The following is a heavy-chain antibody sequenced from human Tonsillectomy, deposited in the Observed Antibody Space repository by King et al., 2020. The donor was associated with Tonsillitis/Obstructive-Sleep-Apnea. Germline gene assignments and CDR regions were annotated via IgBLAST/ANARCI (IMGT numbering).Heavy chain of an antibody. Sequence: QLVQSGAEVKKPGSSVKVSCKASGGTFSSYAISWVRQAPGQGLEWMGGFIPIFGTANYAQKFQGRITITADESTSTAYMGLSSLRSEDTAVYYCARLYYDFWSGYAPTFDAFDIWGQGTMVTVSS. J-gene: IGHJ3*02. V-gene: IGHV1-69*01. CDR2: FIPIFGTA. CDR1: GGTFSSYA. D-gene: IGHD3-3*01. CDR3: ARLYYDFWSGYAPTFDAFDI.